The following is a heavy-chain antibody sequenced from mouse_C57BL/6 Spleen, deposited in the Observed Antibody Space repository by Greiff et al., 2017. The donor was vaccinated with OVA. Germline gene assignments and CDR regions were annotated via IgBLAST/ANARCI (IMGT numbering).Heavy chain of an antibody. CDR2: IDPSDSET. J-gene: IGHJ4*01. CDR1: GYTFTSYW. Sequence: QVQLQQPGAELVRPGSSVKLSCKASGYTFTSYWMHWVKQRPIQGLEWIGNIDPSDSETHYNQKFKDKATLTVDKSSSTAYMQLSSLTSEDSAVYYGARGTPYDEAMDYWGQGTSVTVSS. D-gene: IGHD2-12*01. V-gene: IGHV1-52*01. CDR3: ARGTPYDEAMDY.